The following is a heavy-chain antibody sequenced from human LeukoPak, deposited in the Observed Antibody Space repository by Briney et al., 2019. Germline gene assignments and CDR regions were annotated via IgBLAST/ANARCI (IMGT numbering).Heavy chain of an antibody. CDR3: ARAAPSGAFDI. CDR1: GFTFSSYG. J-gene: IGHJ3*02. CDR2: IWYDGSNK. Sequence: GGSLRLSCAASGFTFSSYGMHWVRQAPGKGLEWVAVIWYDGSNKYYADSVKGRFTISSDNSKNTLYLQMNSLRAEDTAVYYCARAAPSGAFDIWGQGTMVTVSS. V-gene: IGHV3-33*01.